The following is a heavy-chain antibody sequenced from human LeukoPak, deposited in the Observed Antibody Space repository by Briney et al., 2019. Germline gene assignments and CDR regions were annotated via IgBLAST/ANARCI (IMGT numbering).Heavy chain of an antibody. V-gene: IGHV3-13*01. CDR3: ARERTRGCNGDICLDGFDI. CDR1: GLTFNNQD. D-gene: IGHD2-15*01. CDR2: IGVDDDT. Sequence: GGSLRLSCVASGLTFNNQDMHWVRQSAGKGLEWVSAIGVDDDTYYSASVKGRFTISRENARDSLYLQMNSLRAEDTAVYYCARERTRGCNGDICLDGFDIWGRGTKVTVSS. J-gene: IGHJ3*02.